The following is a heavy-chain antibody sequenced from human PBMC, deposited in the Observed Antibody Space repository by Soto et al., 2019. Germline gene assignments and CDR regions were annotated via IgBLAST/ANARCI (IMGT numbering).Heavy chain of an antibody. CDR3: ARGYYGSGSYSNWFDP. CDR1: GFTFSSYS. CDR2: ISSSSSYI. V-gene: IGHV3-21*01. D-gene: IGHD3-10*01. Sequence: PGGSLRLSCAASGFTFSSYSMNWVRQAPGKGLEWVSSISSSSSYIYYADSVKGRFTISRDNAKNSLYLQMNSLRAEDTAVYYCARGYYGSGSYSNWFDPWCQGTMVTVSS. J-gene: IGHJ5*02.